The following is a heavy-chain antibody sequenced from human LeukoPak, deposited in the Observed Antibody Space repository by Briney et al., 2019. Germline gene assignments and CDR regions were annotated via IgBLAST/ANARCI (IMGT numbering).Heavy chain of an antibody. J-gene: IGHJ3*02. Sequence: GGSLRLSCAASGFTFSSYAMSWVRQAPGKGLEWVSAISGSGGSTYYADSVKDRFTISRDNSKNTLYLQMSSLRAEDTAVYYCAKDLPHDYAPRXVMDAFDIWGQGTMVTVSS. CDR1: GFTFSSYA. CDR3: AKDLPHDYAPRXVMDAFDI. D-gene: IGHD4-17*01. V-gene: IGHV3-23*01. CDR2: ISGSGGST.